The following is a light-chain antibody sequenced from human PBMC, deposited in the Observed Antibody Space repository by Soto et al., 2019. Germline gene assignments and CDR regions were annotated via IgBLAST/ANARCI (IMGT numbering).Light chain of an antibody. CDR3: QESYSTS. CDR2: DAS. J-gene: IGKJ1*01. CDR1: QFIGNY. Sequence: DIQMTQSPSSLSASVGDRITITCHSSQFIGNYLNWYQQKPGEAPKLLIFDASNLHTGVPSRFSGSGSGTDFTLTISSMQPEDIATYYCQESYSTSFGQGTKVDIK. V-gene: IGKV1-39*01.